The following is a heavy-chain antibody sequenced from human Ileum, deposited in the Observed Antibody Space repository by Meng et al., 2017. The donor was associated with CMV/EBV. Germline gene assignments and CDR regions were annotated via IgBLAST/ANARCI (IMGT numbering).Heavy chain of an antibody. CDR1: GFTFNNYG. Sequence: GGPLRLSCAVSGFTFNNYGMHWVRQAPGKGLEWVAFIRFDGGNKYYANSVGGRFIISRDNFKNTLYLQMNSLGAEDTAVYYCAKDQLWVTGYYNGMDVWGQGTTVTVSS. J-gene: IGHJ6*02. CDR3: AKDQLWVTGYYNGMDV. CDR2: IRFDGGNK. D-gene: IGHD3-16*01. V-gene: IGHV3-30*02.